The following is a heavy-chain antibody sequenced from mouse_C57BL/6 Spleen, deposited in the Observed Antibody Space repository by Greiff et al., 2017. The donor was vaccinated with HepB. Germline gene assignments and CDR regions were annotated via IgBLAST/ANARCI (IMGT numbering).Heavy chain of an antibody. J-gene: IGHJ4*01. V-gene: IGHV1-80*01. CDR2: IYPGDGDT. CDR1: GYAFSSYW. D-gene: IGHD2-12*01. CDR3: ARGDSPYAMDY. Sequence: QVQLQQSGAELVKPGASVKISCKASGYAFSSYWMNWVKQRPGKGLEWIGQIYPGDGDTNYNGKFKGKATLTADKSSSTAYMQLSSLTSEDSAVYFCARGDSPYAMDYWGQGTSVTVSS.